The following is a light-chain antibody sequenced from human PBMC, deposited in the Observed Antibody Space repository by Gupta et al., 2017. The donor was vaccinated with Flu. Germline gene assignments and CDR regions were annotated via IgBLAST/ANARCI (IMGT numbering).Light chain of an antibody. Sequence: DIVLTQSPGTLSLSPGERATLSYRASQSVSSSYLAWYQQKPGQAPRLLIYATSRRATGIPDRFSGSGSGTGFTLTVSRLEPEDFAVDYCQQYGSQSDSCGQGTKLEIK. CDR3: QQYGSQSDS. V-gene: IGKV3-20*01. CDR1: QSVSSSY. CDR2: ATS. J-gene: IGKJ2*03.